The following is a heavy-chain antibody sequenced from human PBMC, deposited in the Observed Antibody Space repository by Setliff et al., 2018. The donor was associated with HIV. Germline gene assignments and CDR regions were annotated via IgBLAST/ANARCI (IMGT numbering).Heavy chain of an antibody. J-gene: IGHJ4*02. CDR1: GFTFMNYA. D-gene: IGHD5-12*01. Sequence: GGSLRLSCAASGFTFMNYAMSWVRQAPGKGLAWVSTISGSGGNTYYADSVKGRFTISRDNTRSSLFLHMDSLTAEDTAVYYCAREALSRDGYSYFDYWGQGTLVTVSS. CDR3: AREALSRDGYSYFDY. V-gene: IGHV3-23*01. CDR2: ISGSGGNT.